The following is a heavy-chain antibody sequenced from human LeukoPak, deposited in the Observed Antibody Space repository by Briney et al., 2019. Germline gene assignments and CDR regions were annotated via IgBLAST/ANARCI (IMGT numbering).Heavy chain of an antibody. V-gene: IGHV4-59*01. D-gene: IGHD6-19*01. CDR3: ARDLLGWSSGWYGLDY. J-gene: IGHJ4*02. CDR1: GGSISSYY. CDR2: IYYSGST. Sequence: SETLSLTCTVSGGSISSYYWSWIRQPPGKGLEWIGYIYYSGSTNYNPSLKSRVTISVDTSKNQFSLKLSSVTAADTAVYYCARDLLGWSSGWYGLDYWGQGTLVTVSS.